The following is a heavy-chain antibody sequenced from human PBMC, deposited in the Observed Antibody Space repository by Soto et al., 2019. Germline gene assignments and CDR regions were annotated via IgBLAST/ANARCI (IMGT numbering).Heavy chain of an antibody. D-gene: IGHD3-10*01. J-gene: IGHJ4*02. CDR1: GGTFSSYA. V-gene: IGHV1-69*01. CDR3: ARGLGYGSGSYYMFDY. Sequence: QVQLVQSGAEVKKPGSSVKVSCKASGGTFSSYAISWVRQAPGQGLEWMGGSIHIFGTANYAQKFQGRVTITADESTSTAYMELSSLRSEDTAVYYCARGLGYGSGSYYMFDYWGQGTLVTVSS. CDR2: SIHIFGTA.